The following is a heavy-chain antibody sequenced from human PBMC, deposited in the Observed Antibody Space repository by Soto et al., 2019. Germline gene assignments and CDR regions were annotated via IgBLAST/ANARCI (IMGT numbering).Heavy chain of an antibody. V-gene: IGHV1-69*19. D-gene: IGHD3-10*01. J-gene: IGHJ4*02. CDR1: GGTFNTYA. CDR3: SREVQVHTPAFVY. Sequence: QVQLVQSGAEMKKPGSSVKVSCQSSGGTFNTYAMNWVRQAPGQGPEWMGDISPMFGAANYAPKFQGRVTITADESTGTSYMQLSSLTSEDTALYCSSREVQVHTPAFVYWGQGTLVTVSS. CDR2: ISPMFGAA.